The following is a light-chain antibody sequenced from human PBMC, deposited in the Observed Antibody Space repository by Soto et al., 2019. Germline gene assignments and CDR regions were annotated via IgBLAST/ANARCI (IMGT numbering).Light chain of an antibody. V-gene: IGLV2-14*03. CDR1: STDVGDFNY. CDR3: SSYSSSTTHVV. J-gene: IGLJ2*01. CDR2: DVT. Sequence: ALTQPASVSGSPGRSVSISCTGTSTDVGDFNYVSWYQHLPGRAPKLIIYDVTNRPSGISYRFSASKSGRTASLTISGLQAEDEADYYCSSYSSSTTHVVFGGGTKLTVL.